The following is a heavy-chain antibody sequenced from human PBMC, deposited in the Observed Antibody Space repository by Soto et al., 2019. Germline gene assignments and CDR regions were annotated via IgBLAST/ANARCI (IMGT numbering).Heavy chain of an antibody. CDR2: INAGNGNT. D-gene: IGHD2-2*01. Sequence: AWVQGFCKAAGYTFTSYAMHWVRQDPGQRLEWMGWINAGNGNTKYSQKFQARVTITRDTSASTAYMELSSLRSEDTAVYYCARDPRVVPAAHNWFDPWGQGTLFTVSS. J-gene: IGHJ5*02. CDR3: ARDPRVVPAAHNWFDP. CDR1: GYTFTSYA. V-gene: IGHV1-3*01.